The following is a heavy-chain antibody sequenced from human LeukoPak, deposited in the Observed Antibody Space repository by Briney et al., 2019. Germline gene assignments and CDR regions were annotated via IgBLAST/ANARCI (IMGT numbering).Heavy chain of an antibody. CDR3: ASAMATIRALIN. J-gene: IGHJ4*02. D-gene: IGHD5-12*01. V-gene: IGHV3-48*04. Sequence: GGSLRLSCADSGFTFSSYSMNWVRPAPGKGLAWVSYIIGGGTTIYYADSEKGRFTISRDDAKNSPFLQMNSLRAEDTAVYYCASAMATIRALINWGQGTLVTVSS. CDR1: GFTFSSYS. CDR2: IIGGGTTI.